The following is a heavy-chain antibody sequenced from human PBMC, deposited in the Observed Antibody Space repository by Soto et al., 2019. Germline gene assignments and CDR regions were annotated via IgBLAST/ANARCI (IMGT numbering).Heavy chain of an antibody. V-gene: IGHV1-46*01. CDR1: GDTFTDYY. CDR2: VNPSGGHT. Sequence: QVQLVQSGAEVKKPGASVKVSCKASGDTFTDYYIHWVRQAPGQGLEWMGTVNPSGGHTTYAQHFLGRMTMTRDTSTSTLYMELTSLTSEDTAIYYCARGGHVVVVTAALDYWGQGTLVTVAS. J-gene: IGHJ4*02. D-gene: IGHD2-21*02. CDR3: ARGGHVVVVTAALDY.